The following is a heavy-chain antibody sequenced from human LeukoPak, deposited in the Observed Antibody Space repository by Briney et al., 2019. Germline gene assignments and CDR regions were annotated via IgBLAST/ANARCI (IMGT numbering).Heavy chain of an antibody. V-gene: IGHV3-23*01. J-gene: IGHJ6*02. CDR3: AKDAMITFGGVIVIPVGMDV. CDR2: ISGSGGST. CDR1: GFTFSSYS. Sequence: GGSLRLSCAASGFTFSSYSMNWVRQAPGKGLEWVSAISGSGGSTYYADSVKGRFTISRDNSKNTLYLQMNSLRAEDTAVYYCAKDAMITFGGVIVIPVGMDVWGQGTTVTVSS. D-gene: IGHD3-16*02.